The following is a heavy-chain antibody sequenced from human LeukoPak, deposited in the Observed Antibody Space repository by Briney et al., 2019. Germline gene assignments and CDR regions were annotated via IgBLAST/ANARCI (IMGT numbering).Heavy chain of an antibody. CDR3: ARGGYYGLGNDFRFDP. J-gene: IGHJ5*02. V-gene: IGHV4-61*02. CDR1: GYSISSGSY. Sequence: PSETLSLTCTVSGYSISSGSYWSWIRQPAGKGLEWIGRIFTTGSTNYNPSLKSRVTISVDTSKNQFSLKLSSVTAADTAVYYCARGGYYGLGNDFRFDPWGQGTLVTVSS. D-gene: IGHD3-10*01. CDR2: IFTTGST.